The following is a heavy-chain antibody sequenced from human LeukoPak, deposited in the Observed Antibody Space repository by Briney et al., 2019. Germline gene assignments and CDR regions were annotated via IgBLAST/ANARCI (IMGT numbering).Heavy chain of an antibody. D-gene: IGHD3-22*01. V-gene: IGHV3-23*01. J-gene: IGHJ5*02. CDR1: GFTFTSYA. CDR3: AKGGLHYYDSDYSYDGS. Sequence: PGGSLRLSCAASGFTFTSYAMSWVRQAPGRGLEWVSTISGNTYSTFYADSVKGRFTISRDNSDNTLYLQLNSLRAEDTAVYYCAKGGLHYYDSDYSYDGSWGQGTLVTVSS. CDR2: ISGNTYST.